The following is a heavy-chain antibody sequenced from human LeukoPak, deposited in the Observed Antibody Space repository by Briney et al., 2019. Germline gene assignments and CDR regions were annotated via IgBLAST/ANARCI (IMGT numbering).Heavy chain of an antibody. CDR3: ARAILWFGELIPSAYMDV. CDR2: IYYSGST. D-gene: IGHD3-10*01. J-gene: IGHJ6*03. V-gene: IGHV4-59*01. CDR1: GGSISSYY. Sequence: SETLSLTCTVSGGSISSYYWSWIRQPPGKGLEWIGYIYYSGSTNYNPSLKSRVTISVDTSKNQFSLKLSSVTAADTAVYYCARAILWFGELIPSAYMDVWGKGTTVTISS.